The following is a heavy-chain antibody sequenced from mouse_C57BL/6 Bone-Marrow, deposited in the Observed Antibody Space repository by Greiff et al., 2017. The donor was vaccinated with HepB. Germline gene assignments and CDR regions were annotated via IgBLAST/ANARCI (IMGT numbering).Heavy chain of an antibody. CDR1: GYTFTDYE. CDR3: TRGGFYYYGSSFYYAMDY. J-gene: IGHJ4*01. Sequence: VQLQESGAELVRPGASVTLSCKASGYTFTDYEMHWVKQTPVHGLEWIGAIDPETGGTAYNQKFKGKAILTADKSSSTAYMELRSLTSEDSAVYYCTRGGFYYYGSSFYYAMDYWGQGTSVTVSS. D-gene: IGHD1-1*01. V-gene: IGHV1-15*01. CDR2: IDPETGGT.